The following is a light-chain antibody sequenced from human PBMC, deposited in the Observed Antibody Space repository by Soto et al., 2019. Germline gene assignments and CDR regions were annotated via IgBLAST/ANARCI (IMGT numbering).Light chain of an antibody. CDR3: QSYDSSLSGSV. V-gene: IGLV1-40*01. Sequence: QSVLTQPPSVSGAPGQRVTISCTGSSSNIGAGYDVHWYQQLPGTAPKLLIYGNSNRPSGVPDRFSGSKSGNSASLASTGLQAEDEADYYCQSYDSSLSGSVFGGGTKLTVL. J-gene: IGLJ3*02. CDR1: SSNIGAGYD. CDR2: GNS.